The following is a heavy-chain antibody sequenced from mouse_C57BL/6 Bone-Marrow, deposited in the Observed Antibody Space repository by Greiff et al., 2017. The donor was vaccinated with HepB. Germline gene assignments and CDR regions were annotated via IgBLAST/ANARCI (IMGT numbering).Heavy chain of an antibody. Sequence: QVQLQQPGAELVKPGASVKMSCKASGYTFTSYWITWVKQRPGQGLEWIGDIYPGSGSTNYNEKFKGKATLTVDTSSSTAYMQLSSLTSEDSAVYYCASNYYGSSYFDVWGTGTTATVPS. CDR1: GYTFTSYW. CDR2: IYPGSGST. V-gene: IGHV1-55*01. D-gene: IGHD1-1*01. J-gene: IGHJ1*03. CDR3: ASNYYGSSYFDV.